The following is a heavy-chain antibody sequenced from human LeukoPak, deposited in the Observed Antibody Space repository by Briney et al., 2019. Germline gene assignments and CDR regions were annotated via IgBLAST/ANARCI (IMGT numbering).Heavy chain of an antibody. CDR1: GFTFSSYA. J-gene: IGHJ4*02. Sequence: SGGSLRLSCAASGFTFSSYAMSWVRQAPGKGLEWVSAISGSGGSTYYADSVKGRFTISRDNSKNTLYLQMNSLRAEDTAVYYCAKFRLEWLVPHRAYYFDYWGQGTLVTVSS. CDR2: ISGSGGST. CDR3: AKFRLEWLVPHRAYYFDY. D-gene: IGHD6-19*01. V-gene: IGHV3-23*01.